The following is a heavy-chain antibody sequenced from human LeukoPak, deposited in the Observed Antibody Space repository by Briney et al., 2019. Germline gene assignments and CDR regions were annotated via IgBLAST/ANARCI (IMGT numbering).Heavy chain of an antibody. CDR2: TYYRSKWYY. Sequence: SQTLSLTCAIPGDSASSISVAWNWIRQSPSRGLEWLGRTYYRSKWYYEYAVSVKSRINISPDTFKNQFSLQLTSVTPEDTAVYYCSLARSEYHYGMDVWGQGTTVTVSS. CDR1: GDSASSISVA. V-gene: IGHV6-1*01. CDR3: SLARSEYHYGMDV. J-gene: IGHJ6*02.